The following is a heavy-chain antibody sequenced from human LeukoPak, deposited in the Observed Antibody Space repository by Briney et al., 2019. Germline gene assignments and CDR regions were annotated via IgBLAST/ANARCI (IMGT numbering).Heavy chain of an antibody. CDR1: GFTFSSYG. D-gene: IGHD4-17*01. V-gene: IGHV3-23*01. CDR2: ISGSSGNT. J-gene: IGHJ6*03. CDR3: ARDRSDYGDYTDYYYYFMDG. Sequence: PGGSLRLSCAASGFTFSSYGMSWVRQAPGKGLEWVSSISGSSGNTYYADSVKGRFTISRDNAKNTLYLQMNSLRAEDTAVYYCARDRSDYGDYTDYYYYFMDGGGKGTTVAIS.